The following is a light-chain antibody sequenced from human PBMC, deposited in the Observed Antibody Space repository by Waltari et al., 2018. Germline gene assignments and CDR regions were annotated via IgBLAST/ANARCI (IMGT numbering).Light chain of an antibody. J-gene: IGKJ1*01. V-gene: IGKV1-5*01. Sequence: DIQMTQSPSTLSPSVGDTVTIPCRASQSISDYLAWDQQKPGKAPKLLIYDASPLKNGVPSRFSGSVSGTEFTLTISSLQPDDFATYYCQHYSGFSSRTFGQGTKVDIK. CDR2: DAS. CDR1: QSISDY. CDR3: QHYSGFSSRT.